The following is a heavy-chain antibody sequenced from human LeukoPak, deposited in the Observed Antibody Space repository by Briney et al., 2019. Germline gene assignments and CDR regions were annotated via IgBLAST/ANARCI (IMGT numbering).Heavy chain of an antibody. J-gene: IGHJ3*02. CDR3: AKHGYSSGIYDAFDI. D-gene: IGHD6-19*01. CDR2: INHSGST. Sequence: SETLSLTCAVYGGSFSGYYWSWIRQPPGKGLEWIGEINHSGSTNYNPSLKSRVTISVDTSKNQFSLKLSSVTAADTAVYYCAKHGYSSGIYDAFDIWGQGTMVTVSS. V-gene: IGHV4-34*01. CDR1: GGSFSGYY.